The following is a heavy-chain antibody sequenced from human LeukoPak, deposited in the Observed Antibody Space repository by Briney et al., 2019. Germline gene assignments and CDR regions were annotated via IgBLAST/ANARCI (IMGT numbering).Heavy chain of an antibody. CDR1: GGSISSYY. D-gene: IGHD1-26*01. J-gene: IGHJ6*02. Sequence: SETLSLTCTVSGGSISSYYWSWIRQPPGKGLEWIGYIYYSGSTNYNPSLKSRVTISVDTSKNQFSLKLSSVTAADTAVYYCARQSGSQEYYGMDVWGQGTTVTVSS. V-gene: IGHV4-59*08. CDR2: IYYSGST. CDR3: ARQSGSQEYYGMDV.